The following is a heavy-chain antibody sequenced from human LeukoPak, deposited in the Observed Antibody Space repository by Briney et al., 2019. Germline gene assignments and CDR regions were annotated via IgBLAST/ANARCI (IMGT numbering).Heavy chain of an antibody. J-gene: IGHJ4*02. CDR2: IYHSGST. Sequence: SETLSLTCTVSGYSISSGYYWGWIRQPPGKGLEWIGNIYHSGSTYYNPSLKSRVTISVDTSKNQFSLKLSSVTAADTAVYYCARGPTYYYDSSGSEFDYRGQGTLVTVSS. CDR3: ARGPTYYYDSSGSEFDY. V-gene: IGHV4-38-2*02. CDR1: GYSISSGYY. D-gene: IGHD3-22*01.